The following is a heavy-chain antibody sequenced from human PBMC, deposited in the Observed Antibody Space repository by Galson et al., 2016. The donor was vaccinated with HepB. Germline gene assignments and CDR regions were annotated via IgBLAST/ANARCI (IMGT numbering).Heavy chain of an antibody. CDR3: ARLNNFDSGGPTFDGAFDI. V-gene: IGHV1-69*13. CDR2: IIPIFGTT. CDR1: GGIFSSHA. Sequence: SVKVSCKASGGIFSSHAISWVRLAPGQRLECMGGIIPIFGTTKYAQKFQGRVTITAGESTNTAYMQLSSLRSEDTAIYYCARLNNFDSGGPTFDGAFDIWGQGTMVTVSS. J-gene: IGHJ3*02. D-gene: IGHD3-22*01.